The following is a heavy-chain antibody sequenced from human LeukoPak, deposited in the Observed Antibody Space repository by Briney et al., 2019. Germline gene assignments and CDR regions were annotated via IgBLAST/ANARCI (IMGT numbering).Heavy chain of an antibody. Sequence: SETLSLTCTVSGCSISSGSYHWSWIRQPAGKALEWLGRIYTSGSNNYNPSLKSRVTISVDTSKNQFSLKLSSVTAADTAVYYCARSGHYYDSSGYYSYYFDYWGQGTLVTVSP. V-gene: IGHV4-61*02. CDR2: IYTSGSN. J-gene: IGHJ4*02. CDR3: ARSGHYYDSSGYYSYYFDY. CDR1: GCSISSGSYH. D-gene: IGHD3-22*01.